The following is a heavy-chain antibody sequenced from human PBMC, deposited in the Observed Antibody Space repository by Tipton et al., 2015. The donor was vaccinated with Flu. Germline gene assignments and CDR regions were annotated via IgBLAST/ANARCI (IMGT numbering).Heavy chain of an antibody. CDR3: ARSIAVSMDV. Sequence: TLSLTCTVSGGSISSYYWSWIRQPPGKGLEWIGYIYYSGSTNYNPSLKSRVTISVDTSKNQFSLKLGSVTAADTAVYYCARSIAVSMDVWGQGTTVTVSS. CDR2: IYYSGST. CDR1: GGSISSYY. J-gene: IGHJ6*02. V-gene: IGHV4-59*12. D-gene: IGHD6-19*01.